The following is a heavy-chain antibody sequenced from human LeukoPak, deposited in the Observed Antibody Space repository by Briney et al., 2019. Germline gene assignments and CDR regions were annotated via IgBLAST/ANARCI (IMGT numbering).Heavy chain of an antibody. CDR3: AREAHYYGSGSYRKPFDP. D-gene: IGHD3-10*01. J-gene: IGHJ5*02. Sequence: ASVKVSCKASGYTFTSYGISWVRQAPGQGLEWMGWISAYNGNTNYAQKLQGRVTMTTDTSTSTAYMELRSLRSDDTAVYYCAREAHYYGSGSYRKPFDPWGQGTLVTVSS. CDR1: GYTFTSYG. CDR2: ISAYNGNT. V-gene: IGHV1-18*01.